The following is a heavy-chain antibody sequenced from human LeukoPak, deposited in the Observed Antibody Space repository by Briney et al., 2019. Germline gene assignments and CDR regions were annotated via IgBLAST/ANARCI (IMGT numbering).Heavy chain of an antibody. D-gene: IGHD3-10*01. V-gene: IGHV3-53*01. J-gene: IGHJ6*02. CDR2: IYSGGST. Sequence: GGSLRLSCAASGFTVSSNYMSWVRQAPGKGLEWVSVIYSGGSTYYADSVKGRFTISRDNSKNTLYLQMNSLRAEDTAVYYCARDSPGLMVRGDYGMDVWGQGTTVTVSS. CDR3: ARDSPGLMVRGDYGMDV. CDR1: GFTVSSNY.